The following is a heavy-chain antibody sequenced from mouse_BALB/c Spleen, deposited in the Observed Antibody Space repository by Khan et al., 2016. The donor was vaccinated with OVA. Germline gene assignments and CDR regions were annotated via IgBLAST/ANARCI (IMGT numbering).Heavy chain of an antibody. J-gene: IGHJ3*01. D-gene: IGHD2-14*01. V-gene: IGHV3-8*02. CDR3: ARSSDRYAFVY. Sequence: EVKLEESGPSLVKPSQTLSLTCSVTGYSITSGYWNWIRKFPGNKLEYMGYIIYTGYTNYHPSLQNRITITRQKSKNQYYLQLNSVTDEDTATYYCARSSDRYAFVYWGQGTLVTVSA. CDR1: GYSITSGY. CDR2: IIYTGYT.